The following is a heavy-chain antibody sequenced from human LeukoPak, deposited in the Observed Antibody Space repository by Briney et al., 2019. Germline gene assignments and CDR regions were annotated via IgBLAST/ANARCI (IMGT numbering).Heavy chain of an antibody. Sequence: SGGSLRLSCAASGFTFSSYWMHWVRQAPGKGLVWVSRINSDGSTTSYADSVKGRFTISRDNAKNTVYLQVNSVRAEDTAVYYCSRDTADDAFDIWGQGTMVTVSS. V-gene: IGHV3-74*01. CDR2: INSDGSTT. CDR1: GFTFSSYW. CDR3: SRDTADDAFDI. J-gene: IGHJ3*02.